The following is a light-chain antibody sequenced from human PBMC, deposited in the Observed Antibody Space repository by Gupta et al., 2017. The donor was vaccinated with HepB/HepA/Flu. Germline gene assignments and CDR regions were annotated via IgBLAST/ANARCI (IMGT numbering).Light chain of an antibody. Sequence: SSVLTQDPAVSVALGQTVRITCQGDSLRSYYASWYQQKPGQAPVLVIYGKNNRPSGIPDRFSGSSSGNTASLTITGAQAEDEADYYCNSRDSSSNHVVFGGGTKLTVL. V-gene: IGLV3-19*01. CDR3: NSRDSSSNHVV. CDR1: SLRSYY. CDR2: GKN. J-gene: IGLJ2*01.